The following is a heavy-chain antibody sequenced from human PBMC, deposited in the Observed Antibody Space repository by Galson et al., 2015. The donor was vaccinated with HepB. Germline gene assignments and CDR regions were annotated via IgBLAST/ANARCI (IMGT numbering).Heavy chain of an antibody. CDR2: IWYDGTNK. CDR1: GFTFTSYG. CDR3: ATEEDTGTRYAFDI. D-gene: IGHD1-7*01. V-gene: IGHV3-33*01. Sequence: SLRLSCAASGFTFTSYGMHWVRQAPGKGLEWVALIWYDGTNKYYADSVKGRFTISRDNSKNTLYLQMNSLRAEDTAPYYCATEEDTGTRYAFDIWGQGTMVTVSS. J-gene: IGHJ3*02.